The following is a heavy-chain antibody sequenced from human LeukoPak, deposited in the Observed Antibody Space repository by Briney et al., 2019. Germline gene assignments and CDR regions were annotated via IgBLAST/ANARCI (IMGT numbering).Heavy chain of an antibody. D-gene: IGHD4-17*01. J-gene: IGHJ4*02. Sequence: ASVKVSFTASGYTFTIYYMHWGRQAPGQGVEWMGVINPSGGSTSYAQKFQGRVTMTRDMSTSTVYMELSSLRSEDTAVYYCARENGDYAYFDYWGQGTLVTVSS. CDR3: ARENGDYAYFDY. CDR1: GYTFTIYY. V-gene: IGHV1-46*01. CDR2: INPSGGST.